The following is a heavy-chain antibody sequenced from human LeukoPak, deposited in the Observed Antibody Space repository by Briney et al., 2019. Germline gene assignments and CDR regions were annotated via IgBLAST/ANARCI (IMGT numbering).Heavy chain of an antibody. V-gene: IGHV4-38-2*02. CDR1: GYSISSGYY. CDR3: ARVPVSYSGSYSHFDY. CDR2: IYHSGST. D-gene: IGHD1-26*01. Sequence: SETLSLTCTVSGYSISSGYYWGWIRQPPGKGLEWIGSIYHSGSTYYNPSLKSRVTISVDTSKNQFSLKLSSVTAADTAVYYCARVPVSYSGSYSHFDYWGQGTLVTVSS. J-gene: IGHJ4*02.